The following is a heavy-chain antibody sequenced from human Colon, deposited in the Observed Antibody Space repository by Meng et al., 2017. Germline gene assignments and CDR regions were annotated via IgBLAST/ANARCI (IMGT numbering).Heavy chain of an antibody. D-gene: IGHD5-18*01. CDR3: ARDHGYSYGLPLDY. CDR2: TYYRSKWYN. Sequence: QVQLQQSGPGLVKHSQTLSLTCVISGDSVSSNTAAWNWSRQSPSRGLEWLGRTYYRSKWYNEYAVSVKSRMTFNADTSKNQVSLQVNSVTPEDTAVYYCARDHGYSYGLPLDYWGQGIPVTVSS. V-gene: IGHV6-1*01. J-gene: IGHJ4*02. CDR1: GDSVSSNTAA.